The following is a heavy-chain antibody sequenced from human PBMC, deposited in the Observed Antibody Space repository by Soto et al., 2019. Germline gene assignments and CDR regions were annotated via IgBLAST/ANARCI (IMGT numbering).Heavy chain of an antibody. Sequence: SETLSLTCTVSGGSISSYYWNWIRQPPGKGLEWIGYIYYSGSTNYNPSFKSRVTISVDTSKNQFSLKLSSMTAADAAVYYCARSPSMVRGVIMDYWGQGTLVTVSS. D-gene: IGHD3-10*01. CDR2: IYYSGST. V-gene: IGHV4-59*08. J-gene: IGHJ4*02. CDR1: GGSISSYY. CDR3: ARSPSMVRGVIMDY.